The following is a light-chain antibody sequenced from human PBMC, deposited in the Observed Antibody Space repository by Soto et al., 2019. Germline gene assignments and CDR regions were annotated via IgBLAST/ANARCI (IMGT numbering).Light chain of an antibody. J-gene: IGLJ1*01. CDR2: EVN. CDR3: SSYTSSSTLYV. Sequence: QSALTQPASVSGSPRQSITISCTGASSDVGGYTYVSWYQQHPGKAPKLIIYEVNNRPSGVSHRFSGSKSGNTASLTISGLQAEDEADYYCSSYTSSSTLYVFGPGTKLTVL. V-gene: IGLV2-14*01. CDR1: SSDVGGYTY.